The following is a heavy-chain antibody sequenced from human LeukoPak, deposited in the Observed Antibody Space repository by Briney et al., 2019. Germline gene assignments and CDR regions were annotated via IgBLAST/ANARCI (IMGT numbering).Heavy chain of an antibody. CDR1: GGSFSGYY. Sequence: PSETLSLTCAVYGGSFSGYYWSWIRQPPGKGLEWIGEINHSGSTNYNPSLKSRVTISADTSTSQVSLKLNSVTAADTAVYYCATGVDQKKVGKWGPGTLVIVSS. CDR3: ATGVDQKKVGK. V-gene: IGHV4-34*01. CDR2: INHSGST. J-gene: IGHJ4*02.